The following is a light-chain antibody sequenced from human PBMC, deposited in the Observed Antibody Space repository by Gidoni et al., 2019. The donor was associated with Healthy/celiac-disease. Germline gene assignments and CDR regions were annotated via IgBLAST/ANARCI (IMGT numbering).Light chain of an antibody. CDR3: QQSYSTPPELT. J-gene: IGKJ4*01. CDR1: QSISSY. CDR2: AAS. Sequence: DIQMPQSPSSLSASVGDRVTITCRASQSISSYLNWYQQKPGKAPKLLIYAASSLQSGVPSRFSGSGSGTDFTLTISSLQPEDFATYYCQQSYSTPPELTFXGXTKVEIK. V-gene: IGKV1-39*01.